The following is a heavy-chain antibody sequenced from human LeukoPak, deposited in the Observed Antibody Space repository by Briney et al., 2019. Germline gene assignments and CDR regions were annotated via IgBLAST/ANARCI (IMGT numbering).Heavy chain of an antibody. CDR2: IYYSGST. D-gene: IGHD3-22*01. CDR3: ARNTYYYDSSGFYLSYYFDY. CDR1: GGSISSYY. J-gene: IGHJ4*02. V-gene: IGHV4-59*01. Sequence: SETLSLTCTVSGGSISSYYWSWIRQPPGKGLEWIGYIYYSGSTNYNPSLKSRVTISVDTSKNQFSLKLSSVTAADTAVYYCARNTYYYDSSGFYLSYYFDYWGQGTLVTVSS.